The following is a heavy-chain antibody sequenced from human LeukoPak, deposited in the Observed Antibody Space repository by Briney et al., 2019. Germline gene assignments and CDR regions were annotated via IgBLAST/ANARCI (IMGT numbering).Heavy chain of an antibody. D-gene: IGHD6-13*01. J-gene: IGHJ4*02. CDR3: VRAISSSWYWGDYFDY. Sequence: GSLRLSCAASGFTFSSYGMHWVRQAPGTGLEYVSAISSNGISTYYADSVKGRFTISRDNSKNTLYLQMGSLRTEDMAVYYCVRAISSSWYWGDYFDYWGQGTLVTVSS. V-gene: IGHV3-64*02. CDR2: ISSNGIST. CDR1: GFTFSSYG.